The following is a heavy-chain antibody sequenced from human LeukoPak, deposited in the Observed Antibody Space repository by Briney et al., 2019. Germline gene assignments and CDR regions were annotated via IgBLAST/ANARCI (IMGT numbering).Heavy chain of an antibody. CDR3: ARLGELRPASDY. Sequence: SETLSLTCTVSGGSISSSSYYWGWIRQPPRKGLGWIGRIYYRGSTYYNPSLSSRVTISVDTSKNQFSLKLSSVTATDTAVYYGARLGELRPASDYWGQGTLVTVSS. CDR2: IYYRGST. J-gene: IGHJ4*02. CDR1: GGSISSSSYY. D-gene: IGHD1-7*01. V-gene: IGHV4-39*01.